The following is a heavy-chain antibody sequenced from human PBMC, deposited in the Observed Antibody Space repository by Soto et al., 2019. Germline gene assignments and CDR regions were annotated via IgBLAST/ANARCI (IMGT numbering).Heavy chain of an antibody. V-gene: IGHV1-69*01. CDR1: GGTFSKYA. Sequence: QVQLVQSGAEMQQPGASVSVSCKASGGTFSKYAFSWVRQAPGQGLEWLGGTIPMFGTPNYAQKLQGRVAISADESTATVYMELSSLRSEDTAVYFCARPLRDRNYYSGMAVWGKGTAVTVSS. CDR2: TIPMFGTP. D-gene: IGHD3-22*01. CDR3: ARPLRDRNYYSGMAV. J-gene: IGHJ6*04.